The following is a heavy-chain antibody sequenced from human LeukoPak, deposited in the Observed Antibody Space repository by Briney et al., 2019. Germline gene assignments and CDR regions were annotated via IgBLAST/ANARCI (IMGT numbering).Heavy chain of an antibody. CDR3: AKGSCTSLRPPQDWFDP. CDR2: ISGSGGST. J-gene: IGHJ5*02. V-gene: IGHV3-23*01. CDR1: GFTFSSYA. D-gene: IGHD2-2*01. Sequence: GGSLRLSCAASGFTFSSYAMSWVRQAPGKGLEWVSAISGSGGSTYYADSVKGRFTISRDNSKNTLYLQMNSLRAEDTAVYYCAKGSCTSLRPPQDWFDPWGQGTLVTVSS.